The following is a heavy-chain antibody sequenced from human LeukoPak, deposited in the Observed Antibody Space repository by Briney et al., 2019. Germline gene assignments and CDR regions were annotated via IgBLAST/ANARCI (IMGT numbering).Heavy chain of an antibody. Sequence: SETLSLTCTVSGGSISSGSYYWGWIRQPPGKGLEWIGAIYYNGNTYYNPSLKSRVTISSDTSKNQFSLKLSSVTAADTAVYYCARDSRYGDYNWFDPWGQGTLVTVSS. CDR1: GGSISSGSYY. CDR2: IYYNGNT. V-gene: IGHV4-39*07. D-gene: IGHD4-17*01. CDR3: ARDSRYGDYNWFDP. J-gene: IGHJ5*02.